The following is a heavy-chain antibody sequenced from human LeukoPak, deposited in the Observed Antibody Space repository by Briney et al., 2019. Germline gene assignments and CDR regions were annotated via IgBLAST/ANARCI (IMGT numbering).Heavy chain of an antibody. CDR3: ARDTGGYLRADY. CDR2: IYYSGST. CDR1: GGSISSYY. J-gene: IGHJ4*02. V-gene: IGHV4-59*01. D-gene: IGHD2-8*02. Sequence: SETLSLTCTVSGGSISSYYWSWIRQPPGKGLEWIGYIYYSGSTNYNPSLKSRVTISVDTSKNQFSLKLSSVTAADTAVYYCARDTGGYLRADYWGQGTLVTISS.